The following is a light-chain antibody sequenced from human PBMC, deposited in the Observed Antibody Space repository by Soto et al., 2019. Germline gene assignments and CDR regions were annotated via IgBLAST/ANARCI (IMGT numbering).Light chain of an antibody. CDR2: KVS. V-gene: IGKV2-30*01. Sequence: DVVMTQSPLSLPVTLGQPASISCRSSQSLVYSDGNTYLNWFQQRPGQSPRRLIYKVSNRDSGVPVRFSGSGSGSDYTVKISRVEAEDVGVYYCMQGVHTFGQGTKLEIK. J-gene: IGKJ2*01. CDR1: QSLVYSDGNTY. CDR3: MQGVHT.